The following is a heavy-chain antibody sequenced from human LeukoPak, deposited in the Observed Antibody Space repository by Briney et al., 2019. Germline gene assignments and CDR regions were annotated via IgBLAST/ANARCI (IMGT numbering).Heavy chain of an antibody. CDR1: GGSISSSSYY. Sequence: PSETLSLTCTVSGGSISSSSYYWGWIRQPPGKGLEWIGSIYYSGSTYYNPSLKSRVTISVYTSKNQFSLKLSSVTAADTAVYYCARGYDILTGYRNWFDPWGQGTLVTVSS. CDR3: ARGYDILTGYRNWFDP. D-gene: IGHD3-9*01. CDR2: IYYSGST. J-gene: IGHJ5*02. V-gene: IGHV4-39*01.